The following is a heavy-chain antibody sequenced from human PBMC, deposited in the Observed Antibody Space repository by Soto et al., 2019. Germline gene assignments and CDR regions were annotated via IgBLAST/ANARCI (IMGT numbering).Heavy chain of an antibody. Sequence: QVQLVESGGGVVQPGRSLRLSCAASGFTFSSYGMHWVRQAPGKGLEWVAVISYDGSNKDYADSVKGRFTISRDNSKNTLYLQMNSLGAEDTAVYYCAKPLDSSGWFDPWGQGTLVTVSS. CDR3: AKPLDSSGWFDP. V-gene: IGHV3-30*18. D-gene: IGHD3-22*01. J-gene: IGHJ5*02. CDR2: ISYDGSNK. CDR1: GFTFSSYG.